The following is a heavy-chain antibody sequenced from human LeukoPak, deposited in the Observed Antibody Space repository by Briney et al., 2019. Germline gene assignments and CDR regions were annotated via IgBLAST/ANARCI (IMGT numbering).Heavy chain of an antibody. CDR1: VYTFTSYD. J-gene: IGHJ3*02. CDR3: ARVSKVELVSDAFDS. Sequence: ESSVKVSCKASVYTFTSYDINWVRQATGQGLECMGCMNPNRGNTGYAQKFQGRVTITRNTSISTAYVELSSLRSEDTAVYYCARVSKVELVSDAFDSWGQGTMVTVCS. V-gene: IGHV1-8*03. D-gene: IGHD1-7*01. CDR2: MNPNRGNT.